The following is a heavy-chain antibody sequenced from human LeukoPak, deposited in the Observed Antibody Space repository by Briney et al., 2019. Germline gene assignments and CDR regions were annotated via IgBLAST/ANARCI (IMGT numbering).Heavy chain of an antibody. D-gene: IGHD1-14*01. CDR2: IIPIFGTA. J-gene: IGHJ4*02. CDR3: ARGGLSPVHGMEKPEEGFFDY. CDR1: GGTFSSYA. Sequence: ASVKVSCKASGGTFSSYAISWVRQAPGQGLEWMGGIIPIFGTANYAQKFQGRVTITADESTSTAYMELSSLRSEDTAVYYCARGGLSPVHGMEKPEEGFFDYWGQGTLVTVSS. V-gene: IGHV1-69*13.